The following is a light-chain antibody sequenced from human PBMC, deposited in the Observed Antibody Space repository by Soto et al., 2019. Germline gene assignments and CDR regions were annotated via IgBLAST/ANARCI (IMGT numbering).Light chain of an antibody. CDR2: LEGSGSY. J-gene: IGLJ2*01. CDR1: SGHSSYI. V-gene: IGLV4-60*02. Sequence: QHVLTQSSSASASLGSSVKLTCTLSSGHSSYIIAWHQQQPGKAPRYLMKLEGSGSYNKGSGVPDRFSGSSSGADRYLTISNLQFEDEADYYCETWDSNTVVFGGGTKVTVL. CDR3: ETWDSNTVV.